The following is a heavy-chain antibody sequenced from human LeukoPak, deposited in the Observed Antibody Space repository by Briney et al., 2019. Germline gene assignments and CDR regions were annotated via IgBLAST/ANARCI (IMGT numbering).Heavy chain of an antibody. CDR2: ISYDGGNK. D-gene: IGHD3-10*01. V-gene: IGHV3-30-3*01. Sequence: GGSLRLSCAASGFTFNNYAMHWVCQAPGKGLEWVTVISYDGGNKYYADSVKGRFTISRDNSKNTLYLQMNSLKTEDTAVYYCARDTSPWFGELYYFDYWGQGTLVTVSS. CDR3: ARDTSPWFGELYYFDY. CDR1: GFTFNNYA. J-gene: IGHJ4*02.